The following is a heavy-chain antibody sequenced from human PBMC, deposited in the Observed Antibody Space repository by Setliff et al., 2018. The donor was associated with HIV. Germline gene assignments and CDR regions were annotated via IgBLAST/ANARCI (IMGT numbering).Heavy chain of an antibody. CDR2: IYDSGST. J-gene: IGHJ6*03. CDR1: GGSIGSHC. V-gene: IGHV4-59*11. CDR3: ARGIYYYYYYMDV. Sequence: SETLSLTCTVSGGSIGSHCWSWIRQPPGKGLEWIGYIYDSGSTNYNPSLKSRVTVSLDTSKNQFSLKLRSVTAADTAVYYCARGIYYYYYYMDVWGKGTTVTVSS.